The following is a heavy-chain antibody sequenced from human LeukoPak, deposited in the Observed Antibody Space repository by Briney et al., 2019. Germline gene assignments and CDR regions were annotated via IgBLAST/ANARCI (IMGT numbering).Heavy chain of an antibody. J-gene: IGHJ4*02. D-gene: IGHD2-21*02. V-gene: IGHV1-69*13. CDR3: ARAYCGGDCPPGY. Sequence: SVKVSCKASGGTFSSYTFSWVRQAPGQGLEWMGRIVPMFGTANYAQNFQGRVTITADESTSTVYMELSSLRSEDTAVYSCARAYCGGDCPPGYWGQGTLVTVSS. CDR2: IVPMFGTA. CDR1: GGTFSSYT.